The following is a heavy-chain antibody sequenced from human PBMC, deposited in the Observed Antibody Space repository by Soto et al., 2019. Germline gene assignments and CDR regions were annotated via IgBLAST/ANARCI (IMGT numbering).Heavy chain of an antibody. CDR1: GYTFSKYW. CDR2: IYPGDSDA. D-gene: IGHD3-10*01. V-gene: IGHV5-51*01. Sequence: GESLKISCKGSGYTFSKYWIGWVRQTPGKGLEWMGMIYPGDSDARYSPSFEGQVTFSVDKSINTAYLQWNSLKASDTAMYYCARQGGEYNTMSDYWGPGILLTVSS. CDR3: ARQGGEYNTMSDY. J-gene: IGHJ4*02.